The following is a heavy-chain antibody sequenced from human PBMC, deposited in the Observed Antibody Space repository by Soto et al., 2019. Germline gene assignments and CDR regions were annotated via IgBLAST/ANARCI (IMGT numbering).Heavy chain of an antibody. CDR2: IYHSGST. J-gene: IGHJ5*02. V-gene: IGHV4-30-2*01. CDR1: GGSISSGGYS. CDR3: ARSTHDYGDYSWFDP. Sequence: TLSLTCAVSGGSISSGGYSWSWILQPPGKGLEWIGYIYHSGSTYYNPSLKSRVTISVDRSKNQFSLKLSSVTAADTAVYYCARSTHDYGDYSWFDPWGQGTLVTVSS. D-gene: IGHD4-17*01.